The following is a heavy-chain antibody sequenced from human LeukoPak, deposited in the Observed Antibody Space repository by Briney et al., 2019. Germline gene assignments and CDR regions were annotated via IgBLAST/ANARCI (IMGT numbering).Heavy chain of an antibody. D-gene: IGHD6-19*01. J-gene: IGHJ4*02. CDR2: ISGSGGST. CDR1: GFTFDDYA. CDR3: AKEGIAVAVFDY. Sequence: GRSLRLSCAASGFTFDDYAMHWVRQAPGKGLEWVSGISGSGGSTYYADSVKGRFTISRDNSKNTLYLQMNSLRAEDTAVYYCAKEGIAVAVFDYWGQGTLVTVSS. V-gene: IGHV3-23*01.